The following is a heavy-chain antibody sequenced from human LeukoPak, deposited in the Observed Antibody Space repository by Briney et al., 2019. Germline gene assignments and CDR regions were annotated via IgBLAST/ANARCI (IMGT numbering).Heavy chain of an antibody. CDR2: ISANNGDT. V-gene: IGHV1-18*01. D-gene: IGHD3-9*01. CDR3: ARANYDILTSVNY. Sequence: ASVKVSCKASGYTFTSYGIAWVRQAPGQGLQWMGWISANNGDTSYSQKLQGRVTMTTDTSTSTAYMELRSLRSDDTAVYYCARANYDILTSVNYWGQGTLVTVSS. J-gene: IGHJ4*02. CDR1: GYTFTSYG.